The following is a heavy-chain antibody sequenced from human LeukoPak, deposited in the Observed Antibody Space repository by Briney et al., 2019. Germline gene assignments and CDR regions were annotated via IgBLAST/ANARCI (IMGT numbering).Heavy chain of an antibody. CDR1: GGTFSSYA. D-gene: IGHD6-6*01. V-gene: IGHV1-69*05. CDR3: ARGIGSIAARPVNWFDP. CDR2: IIPNFGTA. J-gene: IGHJ5*02. Sequence: EASVKVFCKASGGTFSSYAISWVRQAPGQGLEWMGGIIPNFGTAHYAQKFQGRVTITTDESTSTAYMELSSLRSEDTAVYYCARGIGSIAARPVNWFDPWGQGTLVTVSS.